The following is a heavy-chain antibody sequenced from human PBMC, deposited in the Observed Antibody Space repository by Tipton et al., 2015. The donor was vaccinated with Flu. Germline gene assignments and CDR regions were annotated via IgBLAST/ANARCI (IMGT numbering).Heavy chain of an antibody. CDR3: ARANYDLLTGYSFAFDY. Sequence: QLVQSGAEVKKPGESQRISCKASGYNFTNSWIGWVRQMPGKGLEWMGVIYFSDSDTRYGPSFQGQVTISADKSISTAYLQWSSLKASDTAMYYCARANYDLLTGYSFAFDYWGQGTLVTVSS. J-gene: IGHJ4*02. D-gene: IGHD3-9*01. V-gene: IGHV5-51*01. CDR2: IYFSDSDT. CDR1: GYNFTNSW.